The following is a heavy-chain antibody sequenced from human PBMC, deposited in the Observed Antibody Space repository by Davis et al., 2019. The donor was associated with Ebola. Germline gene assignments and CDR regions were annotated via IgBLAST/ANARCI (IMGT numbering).Heavy chain of an antibody. J-gene: IGHJ6*02. V-gene: IGHV1-8*01. CDR2: MNPNSGNT. D-gene: IGHD3-16*01. CDR3: ARFEGRSYYYGMDV. CDR1: GYTFTSYD. Sequence: ASVKVSCKASGYTFTSYDINWVRPATGQGLEWMGWMNPNSGNTGYAQKFQGRVTMTRNTSISTAYMELSSLRSEDTAVYYCARFEGRSYYYGMDVWGQGTTVTVSS.